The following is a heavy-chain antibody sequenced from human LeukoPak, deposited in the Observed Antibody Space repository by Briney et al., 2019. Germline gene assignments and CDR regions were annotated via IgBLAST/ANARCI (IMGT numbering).Heavy chain of an antibody. D-gene: IGHD6-19*01. CDR3: AKDSEYSSGWAHY. Sequence: GGSLRLSCAASGFTFSSYAMNWVRQAPGKGLEWVAVISYDGSNKYYADSVKGRFTISRDNSKNTLYLQMNSLRAEDTAVYYCAKDSEYSSGWAHYWGQGTLVTVSS. J-gene: IGHJ4*02. CDR1: GFTFSSYA. V-gene: IGHV3-30*18. CDR2: ISYDGSNK.